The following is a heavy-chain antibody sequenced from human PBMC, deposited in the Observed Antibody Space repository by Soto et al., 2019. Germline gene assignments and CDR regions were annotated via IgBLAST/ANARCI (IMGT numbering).Heavy chain of an antibody. V-gene: IGHV3-30-3*01. Sequence: GSLRLSCAASGFTFSTYAMHWVRQAPGKGLEWVAVISYDGANKFYAASVKGRFTISRDNSKNTVYLQMNSLRAEDTTMYYCARALVTGHYYYGMDVWGQGTTVTVSS. D-gene: IGHD2-21*02. CDR3: ARALVTGHYYYGMDV. J-gene: IGHJ6*02. CDR2: ISYDGANK. CDR1: GFTFSTYA.